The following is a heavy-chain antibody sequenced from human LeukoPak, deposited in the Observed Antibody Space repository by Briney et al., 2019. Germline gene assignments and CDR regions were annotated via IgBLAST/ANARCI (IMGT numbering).Heavy chain of an antibody. CDR2: INPSGGST. V-gene: IGHV1-46*01. Sequence: GSSVKVSCKASGGTFSSYAISWVRQAPGQGLVWMGIINPSGGSTSCAQKFRGRVTMTRDTSTSTVYMELSSLRSEDTAVYYCARDSIVATTGSYYYYYGVDVWGQGTTVTVSS. J-gene: IGHJ6*02. CDR1: GGTFSSYA. D-gene: IGHD5-12*01. CDR3: ARDSIVATTGSYYYYYGVDV.